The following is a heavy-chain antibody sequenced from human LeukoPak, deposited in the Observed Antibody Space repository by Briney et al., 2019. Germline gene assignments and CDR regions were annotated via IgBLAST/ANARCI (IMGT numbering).Heavy chain of an antibody. V-gene: IGHV3-7*01. Sequence: PGVSLRLSCAVSGFTFNTYCMSWVPQAPGRGLEWVANIKEDGSEKHYGDSVRRRLNISRDNDKNSLYLQMNSLRAEDTALYFCARDTYDSSGYHFYYMDVWGKGTTVTVSS. J-gene: IGHJ6*03. CDR3: ARDTYDSSGYHFYYMDV. CDR1: GFTFNTYC. CDR2: IKEDGSEK. D-gene: IGHD3-22*01.